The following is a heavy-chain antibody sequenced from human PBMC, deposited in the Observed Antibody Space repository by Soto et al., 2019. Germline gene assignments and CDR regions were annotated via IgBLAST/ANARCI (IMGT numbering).Heavy chain of an antibody. CDR1: GFTFSSYA. V-gene: IGHV3-23*01. CDR2: ISGSGGST. J-gene: IGHJ4*02. CDR3: AIDNYYDSSGYSNYFDY. D-gene: IGHD3-22*01. Sequence: EVQLLESGGGLVQPGGSLRLSCAASGFTFSSYAMSWVRQAPGKGLEWVSAISGSGGSTYYADSVKGRFTISRDNSKNTLYLQMNSLRAEDTAVYYCAIDNYYDSSGYSNYFDYWVQGTLVTVSS.